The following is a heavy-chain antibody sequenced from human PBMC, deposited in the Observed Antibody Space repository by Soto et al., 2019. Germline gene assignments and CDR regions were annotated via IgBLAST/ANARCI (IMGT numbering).Heavy chain of an antibody. Sequence: PGGSLRLSCAASGFTFSSYAMSWVRQAPGKGLEWVSAISGSGGSTYYADSVKGRFTISRDNSKNTLYLQMNSLRAEDTAVYYSAKGHYYGSGSYNRGNYYGIDVWGQGTTVTVSS. CDR1: GFTFSSYA. CDR3: AKGHYYGSGSYNRGNYYGIDV. D-gene: IGHD3-10*01. J-gene: IGHJ6*02. CDR2: ISGSGGST. V-gene: IGHV3-23*01.